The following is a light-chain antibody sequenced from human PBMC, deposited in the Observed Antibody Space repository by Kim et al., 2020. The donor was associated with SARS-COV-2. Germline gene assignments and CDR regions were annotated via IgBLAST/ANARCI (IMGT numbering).Light chain of an antibody. CDR2: SIS. V-gene: IGKV1-39*01. Sequence: SASIGDRVTITGRTSQSIATSLNWYQQKPGKAPVLLIYSISNLKIGVPSRFSGSGSATDFTLTIRSLPREDFATYYCQQNHNLPFTFGLGTKLEI. J-gene: IGKJ2*01. CDR1: QSIATS. CDR3: QQNHNLPFT.